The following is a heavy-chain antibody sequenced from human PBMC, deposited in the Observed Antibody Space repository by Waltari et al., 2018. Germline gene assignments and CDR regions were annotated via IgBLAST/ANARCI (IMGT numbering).Heavy chain of an antibody. CDR3: ATRTDIVVVIAEYYFDY. CDR1: GYSISSGDY. D-gene: IGHD2-21*01. CDR2: IYHSGST. V-gene: IGHV4-38-2*01. Sequence: QVQLQESGPGLVKPSETLSLTCAVSGYSISSGDYWGWIRQPPGKGLEWIGTIYHSGSTYYNPSLKSRVTISVDTSKNHFSLRLTSVTAADTAVYYCATRTDIVVVIAEYYFDYWGQGTLVTVSS. J-gene: IGHJ4*02.